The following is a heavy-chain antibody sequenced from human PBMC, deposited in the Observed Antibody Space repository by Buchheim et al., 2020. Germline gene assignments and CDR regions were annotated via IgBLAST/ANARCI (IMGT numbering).Heavy chain of an antibody. D-gene: IGHD1-1*01. CDR3: ARQGRVHRYYYYYGMDV. J-gene: IGHJ6*02. CDR1: GGSISSYY. V-gene: IGHV4-59*08. Sequence: QVQLQESGPGLVKPSETLSLTCTVSGGSISSYYWSWIRQPPGKGLEWIGYIYYSGSTNYNPSLKSRVTISVDTSKNQFSLKLSSVTAADTAVYYCARQGRVHRYYYYYGMDVWGQGTT. CDR2: IYYSGST.